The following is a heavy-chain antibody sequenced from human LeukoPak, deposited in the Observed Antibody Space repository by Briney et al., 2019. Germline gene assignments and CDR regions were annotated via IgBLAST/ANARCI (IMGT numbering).Heavy chain of an antibody. J-gene: IGHJ5*02. CDR2: IYYIGST. CDR3: ARGGDWNYFRESPENWFDP. D-gene: IGHD1-7*01. CDR1: GGSISSYY. V-gene: IGHV4-59*01. Sequence: SETLSLTCTVSGGSISSYYWSWIRQPPGKGLEWIGYIYYIGSTNYNPSLKSRVTISVDTSKNQFSLKLSSVTAADTAVYYCARGGDWNYFRESPENWFDPWGQGTLVTVSS.